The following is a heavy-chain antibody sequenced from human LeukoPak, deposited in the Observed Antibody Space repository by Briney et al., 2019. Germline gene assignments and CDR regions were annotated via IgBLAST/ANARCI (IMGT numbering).Heavy chain of an antibody. V-gene: IGHV1-24*01. CDR3: ARDYCSSTSCLFDY. D-gene: IGHD2-2*01. CDR2: FDPEDGET. Sequence: ASVKVSCKVSGYTLTELSMHWVRQAPGKGLEWMGGFDPEDGETIYAQKFQGRVTMTEDTSTDTAYMELSSLRSEDTAVYYCARDYCSSTSCLFDYWGQGTLVTVSS. CDR1: GYTLTELS. J-gene: IGHJ4*02.